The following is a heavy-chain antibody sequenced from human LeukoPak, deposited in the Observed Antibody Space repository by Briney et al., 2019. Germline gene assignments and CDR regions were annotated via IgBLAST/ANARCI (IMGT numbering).Heavy chain of an antibody. Sequence: PGRSLRLSCAASGFTFSSYNMNWVRQAPGKGLEWVSSISSSSNYIYYGDSVKGRFTISRDNAKNSLYLQMNSLRAEDTAVYYCARDGAVTNGRYFDYWGQGTLVTVSS. CDR2: ISSSSNYI. J-gene: IGHJ4*02. D-gene: IGHD4-17*01. V-gene: IGHV3-21*01. CDR1: GFTFSSYN. CDR3: ARDGAVTNGRYFDY.